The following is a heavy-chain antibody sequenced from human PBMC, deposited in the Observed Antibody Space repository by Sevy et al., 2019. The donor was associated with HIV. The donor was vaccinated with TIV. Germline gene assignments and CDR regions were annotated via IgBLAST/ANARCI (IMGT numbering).Heavy chain of an antibody. Sequence: GGSLRLSCAASGFIFSSYEMNWVRQAPGKGLEWVSSISGLSNYIYYADSVKGRFTISRDNAKNSLFLQMYSLRVDDTALYYCARPYGSGSWEAFDLWGQGTMVTVSS. D-gene: IGHD3-10*01. CDR3: ARPYGSGSWEAFDL. V-gene: IGHV3-21*01. CDR1: GFIFSSYE. J-gene: IGHJ3*01. CDR2: ISGLSNYI.